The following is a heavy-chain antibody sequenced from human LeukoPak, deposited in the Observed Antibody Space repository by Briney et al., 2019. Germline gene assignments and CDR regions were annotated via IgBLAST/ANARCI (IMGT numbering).Heavy chain of an antibody. D-gene: IGHD3-10*01. CDR1: GFTVSSNY. Sequence: GGSLRLSCAASGFTVSSNYMSWVRQAPGKGLEWVSVIYSGGSTYYADSVKGRFTISRDNSKNTLYLQMNSLRAEDTAVYYCAREKRGLDAFDIWGQGTMVTVSS. CDR2: IYSGGST. CDR3: AREKRGLDAFDI. J-gene: IGHJ3*02. V-gene: IGHV3-53*01.